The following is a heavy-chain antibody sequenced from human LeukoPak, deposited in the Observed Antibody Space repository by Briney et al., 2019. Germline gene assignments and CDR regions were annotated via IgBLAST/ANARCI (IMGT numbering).Heavy chain of an antibody. CDR3: ARGGGLDV. V-gene: IGHV3-7*03. D-gene: IGHD3-16*01. CDR1: GFIFTNYF. CDR2: INHNGNVN. J-gene: IGHJ6*02. Sequence: GGSLRFSCAASGFIFTNYFMSWVRQAPGKGLEWVASINHNGNVNYYVDSVKGRFTISRDNAKNSLYLQMSNLRAEDTAVYFCARGGGLDVWGQGATVTVSS.